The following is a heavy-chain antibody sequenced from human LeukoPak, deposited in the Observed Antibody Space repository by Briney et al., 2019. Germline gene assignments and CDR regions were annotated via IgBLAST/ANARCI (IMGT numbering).Heavy chain of an antibody. Sequence: GASVKVSCKASGGTFSSYAISWVRQAPGQGLEWMGGIIPIFGTANYAQKFQGRVTMTEDTSTDTAYMELSSLRSEDTAVYYCATDPDLSPYSSSTKGGYWGQGTLVTVSS. J-gene: IGHJ4*02. CDR2: IIPIFGTA. V-gene: IGHV1-69*06. CDR3: ATDPDLSPYSSSTKGGY. CDR1: GGTFSSYA. D-gene: IGHD6-6*01.